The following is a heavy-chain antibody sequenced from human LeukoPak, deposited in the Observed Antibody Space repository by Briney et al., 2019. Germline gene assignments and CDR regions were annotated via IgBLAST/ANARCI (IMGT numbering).Heavy chain of an antibody. V-gene: IGHV3-23*01. D-gene: IGHD3-10*01. J-gene: IGHJ4*02. CDR2: IFGNGDTT. CDR3: AKRNTMVRGGPCFDY. CDR1: GFSFSSYA. Sequence: GGSLRLSCAASGFSFSSYAMNWVRQAPGKGLEWVSIIFGNGDTTYYADSVKGRFTVSRDNSKDTLYLQMNDLRPDDTAIYYCAKRNTMVRGGPCFDYWGQGLMVTVAS.